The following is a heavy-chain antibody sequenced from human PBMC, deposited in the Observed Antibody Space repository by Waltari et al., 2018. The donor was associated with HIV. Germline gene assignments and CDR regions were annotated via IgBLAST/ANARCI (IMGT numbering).Heavy chain of an antibody. Sequence: QLQLQESGPGLVKPSETLSLTCTVSGGSISSSSYYWGWIRQHPGKGLEWIGSIYYSGSTYYNPSLKSRVTISVDTSKNQFSLKLSSVTAADTAVYYCARDRDTAMAFDAFDIWGQGTMVTVSS. CDR3: ARDRDTAMAFDAFDI. CDR1: GGSISSSSYY. V-gene: IGHV4-39*07. D-gene: IGHD5-18*01. CDR2: IYYSGST. J-gene: IGHJ3*02.